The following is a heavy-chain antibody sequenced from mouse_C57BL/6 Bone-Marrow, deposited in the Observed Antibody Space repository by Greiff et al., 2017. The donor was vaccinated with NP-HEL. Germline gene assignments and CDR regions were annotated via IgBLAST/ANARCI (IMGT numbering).Heavy chain of an antibody. V-gene: IGHV1-81*01. CDR1: GYTFTSYG. J-gene: IGHJ2*01. D-gene: IGHD3-3*01. CDR3: ARKKGTDY. CDR2: IYPRSGNT. Sequence: QVQLQQSGAELARPGASVKLSCKASGYTFTSYGISWVKQRTGQGIEWIGEIYPRSGNTYYNEKFKGKATLTADKSSSTAYMELRSLTSEDSAVYFCARKKGTDYWGQGTTLTVSS.